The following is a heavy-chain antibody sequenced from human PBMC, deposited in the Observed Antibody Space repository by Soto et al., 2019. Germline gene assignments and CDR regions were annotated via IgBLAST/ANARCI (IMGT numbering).Heavy chain of an antibody. CDR1: GYTFTSYD. CDR2: MNPNSGNT. Sequence: QVQLVQSGAEVKKPGASVKVSCKASGYTFTSYDINWVRLATGQGLEWMGWMNPNSGNTAYAQKFQGRVTMTRNTSISTDYMKLSRLRSEDTAVYYCARLKQDYAVAWGKGTLVTVSS. D-gene: IGHD3-16*01. J-gene: IGHJ5*02. CDR3: ARLKQDYAVA. V-gene: IGHV1-8*01.